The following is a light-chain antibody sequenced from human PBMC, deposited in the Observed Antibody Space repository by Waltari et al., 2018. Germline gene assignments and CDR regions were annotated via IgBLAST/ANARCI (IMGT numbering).Light chain of an antibody. CDR1: QSVSSRY. J-gene: IGKJ4*01. CDR2: GAA. Sequence: EIGLPQSPGNLSLYPGGRATLSCRASQSVSSRYLSWHPQKPGQAPRLLLYGAASRATGIPDRFSGSGSATDFTLPLSSLEPEDFAVYYCQQYGSSPLTFGGGTKVEIK. CDR3: QQYGSSPLT. V-gene: IGKV3-20*01.